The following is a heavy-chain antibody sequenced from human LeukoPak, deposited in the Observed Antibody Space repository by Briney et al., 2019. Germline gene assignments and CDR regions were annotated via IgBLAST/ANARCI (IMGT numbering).Heavy chain of an antibody. Sequence: ASVKVSCKPSGDTFSGYYMHWVRQAPGQGLEWMGWIKPNSGVTKYAQNFQDRVSMTRDTSINTAYMELSRLTSDDTAVYYCARVIKGIAAAGDDAFDIWGQGTMVTVSS. CDR2: IKPNSGVT. J-gene: IGHJ3*02. D-gene: IGHD6-13*01. CDR3: ARVIKGIAAAGDDAFDI. CDR1: GDTFSGYY. V-gene: IGHV1-2*02.